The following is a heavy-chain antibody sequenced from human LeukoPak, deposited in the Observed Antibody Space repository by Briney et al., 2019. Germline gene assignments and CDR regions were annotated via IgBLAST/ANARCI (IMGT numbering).Heavy chain of an antibody. CDR1: GGTFSSYA. Sequence: SVKVSCKASGGTFSSYAISWVRQAPGQGLEWMGGIIPIFGTANYAQKFQGRVTITTDESTSTAYMELSSLRSEDTAVYYCATGYCSSTSCRRARAFDIWGQGTMVTVSS. CDR3: ATGYCSSTSCRRARAFDI. V-gene: IGHV1-69*05. D-gene: IGHD2-2*01. J-gene: IGHJ3*02. CDR2: IIPIFGTA.